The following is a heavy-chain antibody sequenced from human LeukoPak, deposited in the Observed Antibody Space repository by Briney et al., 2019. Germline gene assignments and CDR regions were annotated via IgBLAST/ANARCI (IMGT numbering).Heavy chain of an antibody. J-gene: IGHJ4*02. Sequence: QPGGSLRLSCAASGFTLSNYWMSWVRQAPGKGLEWVANIKPDGSQKYYVDSLKGRFTISRDNAKNSLYLQMNSLRAEDTAVYYCARDFHYSFDYWGQGTLVTVSS. D-gene: IGHD2-21*01. V-gene: IGHV3-7*01. CDR3: ARDFHYSFDY. CDR1: GFTLSNYW. CDR2: IKPDGSQK.